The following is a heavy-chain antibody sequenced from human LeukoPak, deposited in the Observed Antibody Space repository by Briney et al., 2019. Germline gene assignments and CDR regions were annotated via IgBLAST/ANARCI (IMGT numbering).Heavy chain of an antibody. CDR3: ARHECGGDCYYDAFDL. J-gene: IGHJ3*01. CDR2: VHYTGRT. D-gene: IGHD2-21*02. V-gene: IGHV4-59*08. CDR1: GDSISRFY. Sequence: PSETLSLTCSVSGDSISRFYWRWIRQTAGKGLEWLGFVHYTGRTNYNPSLETRVTISVATSTDQFSLRLSSVTAADTAVYYCARHECGGDCYYDAFDLCGQGTMVTVSS.